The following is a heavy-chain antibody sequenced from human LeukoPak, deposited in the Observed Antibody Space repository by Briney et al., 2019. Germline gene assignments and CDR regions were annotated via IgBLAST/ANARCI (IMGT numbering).Heavy chain of an antibody. CDR3: ARDRRITIFGVVRYYYYYYMDV. D-gene: IGHD3-3*01. CDR2: INPSGGST. J-gene: IGHJ6*03. CDR1: GYTFTSYY. Sequence: ASVKVSCKASGYTFTSYYMHWVRQAPGQGLEWMGIINPSGGSTSYAQKFQGRVTMTRDMSTSTVYMELSSLRSEDTAVYYCARDRRITIFGVVRYYYYYYMDVWGKGTTVTVSS. V-gene: IGHV1-46*01.